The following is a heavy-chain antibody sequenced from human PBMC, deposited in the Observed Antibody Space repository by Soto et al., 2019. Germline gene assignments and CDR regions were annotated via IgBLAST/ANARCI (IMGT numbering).Heavy chain of an antibody. CDR2: IIPIFGTA. V-gene: IGHV1-69*13. D-gene: IGHD6-19*01. CDR3: AIKTQYSSGWYGRRSIYYYYGMDV. CDR1: GGTFSSYA. Sequence: SVKVSCKASGGTFSSYAISWVRQAPGQGLEWMGGIIPIFGTANYAQKFQGRVTITEDESTSTAYMELSSLRSEDTAVYYCAIKTQYSSGWYGRRSIYYYYGMDVWGQGTTVTVSS. J-gene: IGHJ6*02.